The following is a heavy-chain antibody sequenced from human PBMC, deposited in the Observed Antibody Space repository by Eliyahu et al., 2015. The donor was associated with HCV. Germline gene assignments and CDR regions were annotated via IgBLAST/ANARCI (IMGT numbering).Heavy chain of an antibody. Sequence: QVQLVQSGAEVKKPGASVTVSCKASGYTFTSYYMHWVRQAPGQGXEWMGIINPSGGSTSYAQKFQGRVTMTRDTPTSTVYMELSSLRSEDTAVYYCARDWDDSSGSSSVGAFDIWGQGTMVTVSS. J-gene: IGHJ3*02. CDR3: ARDWDDSSGSSSVGAFDI. D-gene: IGHD3-22*01. CDR1: GYTFTSYY. CDR2: INPSGGST. V-gene: IGHV1-46*01.